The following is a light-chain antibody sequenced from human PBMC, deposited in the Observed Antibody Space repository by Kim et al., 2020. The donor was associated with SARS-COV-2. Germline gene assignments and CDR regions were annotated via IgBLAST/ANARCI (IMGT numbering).Light chain of an antibody. CDR2: GAS. Sequence: EIVMTQSPATLSVSPEERATVSCRASQSVSSNVAWYQQRPGQAPRLLIYGASTRATGIPVRFSGSGSGTEFTLTISSLQSEDFAVYYCQQYNNWPPLTFGGGTKVDIK. CDR1: QSVSSN. J-gene: IGKJ4*01. V-gene: IGKV3-15*01. CDR3: QQYNNWPPLT.